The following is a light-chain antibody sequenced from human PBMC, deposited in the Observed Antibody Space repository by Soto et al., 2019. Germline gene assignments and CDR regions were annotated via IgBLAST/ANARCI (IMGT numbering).Light chain of an antibody. CDR1: QSITNF. J-gene: IGKJ3*01. CDR3: QQSYSTPFT. CDR2: TAS. V-gene: IGKV1-39*01. Sequence: DIQMTQSPSALSASVGDRVTITCRASQSITNFLNWYQQKPGKAPKLLIYTASSLQSGVPSRFSGSGSGTDFTLTISSLQPEDFAAYYCQQSYSTPFTFGPGTKVYIK.